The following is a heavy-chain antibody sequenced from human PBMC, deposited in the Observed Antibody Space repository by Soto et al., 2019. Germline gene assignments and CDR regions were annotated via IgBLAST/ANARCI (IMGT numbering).Heavy chain of an antibody. CDR2: INHSGST. CDR1: GGSFSGYY. D-gene: IGHD4-17*01. Sequence: SETLSLTCAVYGGSFSGYYWSWIRQPPGKGLEWIGEINHSGSTNYNPSLKSRVTISVDTSKNQFSLKLSSVTAADTAVYYWARTRTTAQSAFDIWGQGTMVPVAS. J-gene: IGHJ3*02. CDR3: ARTRTTAQSAFDI. V-gene: IGHV4-34*01.